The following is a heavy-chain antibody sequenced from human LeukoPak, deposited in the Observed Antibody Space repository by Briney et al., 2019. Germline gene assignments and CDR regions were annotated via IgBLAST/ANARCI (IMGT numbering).Heavy chain of an antibody. CDR2: IYYSGST. CDR1: GGSIRSYY. CDR3: ARVRDCSGGSCYPFDY. J-gene: IGHJ4*02. D-gene: IGHD2-15*01. V-gene: IGHV4-59*08. Sequence: PSETLSLTRTVSGGSIRSYYWSWIRQPPGKGLEWIGFIYYSGSTNYSPSLKSRVTMSLDTSNNQFSLRLSSGTAADTAVYYCARVRDCSGGSCYPFDYWGQGTLVSVSS.